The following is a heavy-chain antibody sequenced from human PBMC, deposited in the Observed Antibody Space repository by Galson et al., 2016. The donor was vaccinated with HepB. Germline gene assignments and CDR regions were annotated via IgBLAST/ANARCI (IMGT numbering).Heavy chain of an antibody. CDR1: GNTFTPYV. CDR3: AISWVRILMVGWFDP. J-gene: IGHJ5*02. CDR2: FNAGNGNT. D-gene: IGHD2-15*01. V-gene: IGHV1-3*01. Sequence: SCKASGNTFTPYVIHWVRQAPGQRLEWMGWFNAGNGNTKYSPKFQGRVTVTRDASASTVYMELSSLRSEDTAVYFCAISWVRILMVGWFDPWGQGTLVTVSS.